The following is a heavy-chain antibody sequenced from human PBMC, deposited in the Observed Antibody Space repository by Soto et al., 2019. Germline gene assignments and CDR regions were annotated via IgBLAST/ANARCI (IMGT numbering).Heavy chain of an antibody. CDR2: ISAYNGNT. CDR1: GYTFTSYG. D-gene: IGHD1-1*01. Sequence: ASVKVSCKASGYTFTSYGISWVRQAPGQGLEWMGWISAYNGNTNYAQKLQGRVTMTTDTSTSTAYMELRSLRSDDTAVYYCANFTTGTIHFDYWGQGTQVTVSS. CDR3: ANFTTGTIHFDY. V-gene: IGHV1-18*04. J-gene: IGHJ4*02.